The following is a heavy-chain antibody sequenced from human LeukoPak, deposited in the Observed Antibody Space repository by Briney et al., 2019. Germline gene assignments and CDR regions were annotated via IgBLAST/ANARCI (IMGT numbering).Heavy chain of an antibody. D-gene: IGHD3-22*01. CDR3: AKRGVVIRVILVGFHKEAYYFDS. CDR1: GITLSNYG. J-gene: IGHJ4*02. Sequence: GGSLRLSCAVSGITLSNYGVSWVRRARGKGVECVAGISESGGRTNYADSVKGRFTISRDKPKNTLYLQMNSLRAEDTAVYFCAKRGVVIRVILVGFHKEAYYFDSWGQGALVTVSS. CDR2: ISESGGRT. V-gene: IGHV3-23*01.